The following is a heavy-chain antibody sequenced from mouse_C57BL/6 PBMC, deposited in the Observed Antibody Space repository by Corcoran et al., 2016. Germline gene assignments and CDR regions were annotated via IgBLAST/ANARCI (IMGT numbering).Heavy chain of an antibody. CDR1: GYAFSSYW. CDR2: IYPGDGDT. CDR3: ARSDWETDY. V-gene: IGHV1-80*01. Sequence: QVQLQQSGAELVKPGASVKISCNDSGYAFSSYWMKWVRQRPGKGLEWMGQIYPGDGDTNYNGKFKGKATLTADKSSSTAYMQLSSLTSEDSAVYFCARSDWETDYWGQGTTLTVSS. D-gene: IGHD4-1*01. J-gene: IGHJ2*01.